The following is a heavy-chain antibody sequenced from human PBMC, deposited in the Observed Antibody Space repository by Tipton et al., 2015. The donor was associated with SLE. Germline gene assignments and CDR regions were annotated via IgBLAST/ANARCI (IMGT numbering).Heavy chain of an antibody. CDR2: IYYSGGT. V-gene: IGHV4-59*01. D-gene: IGHD2-15*01. Sequence: TLSLTCTVSGGSISSYYWSWIRQPPGKGLEWIGHIYYSGGTNYNPSLKSRVTISVDTSNNQFSLRLSSATAADTAVYYCASAQWAASIYVDYWGPGALVTVPS. CDR1: GGSISSYY. J-gene: IGHJ4*02. CDR3: ASAQWAASIYVDY.